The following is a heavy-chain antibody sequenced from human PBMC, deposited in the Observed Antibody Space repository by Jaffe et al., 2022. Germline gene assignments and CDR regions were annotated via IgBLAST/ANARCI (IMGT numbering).Heavy chain of an antibody. CDR2: IYYSGST. CDR1: GGSISSYY. Sequence: QVQLQESGPGLVKPSETLSLTCTVSGGSISSYYWSWIRQPPGKGLEWIGYIYYSGSTNYNPSLKSRVTISVDTSKNQFSLKLSSVTAADTAVYYCARGTPRDIVVVTAFDYWGQGTLVTVSS. D-gene: IGHD2-21*02. CDR3: ARGTPRDIVVVTAFDY. J-gene: IGHJ4*02. V-gene: IGHV4-59*01.